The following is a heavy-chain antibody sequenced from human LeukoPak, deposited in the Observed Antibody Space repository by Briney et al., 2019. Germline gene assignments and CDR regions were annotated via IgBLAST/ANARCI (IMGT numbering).Heavy chain of an antibody. V-gene: IGHV1-46*01. CDR2: INPTGGST. CDR1: GYTFTNYG. CDR3: ARDNSVGDNAWWFDP. D-gene: IGHD1-26*01. Sequence: VASVKVSCKASGYTFTNYGVSWVRQAPGQGLEWMGLINPTGGSTGYAQKFQGRVTMTRDMSTSTDYMELSSLRSEDTAIYYCARDNSVGDNAWWFDPWGQGTLVTVSS. J-gene: IGHJ5*02.